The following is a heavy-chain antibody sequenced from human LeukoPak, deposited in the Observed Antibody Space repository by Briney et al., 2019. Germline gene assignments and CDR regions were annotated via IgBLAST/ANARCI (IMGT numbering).Heavy chain of an antibody. CDR3: STERDYYFHY. V-gene: IGHV3-15*01. J-gene: IGHJ4*02. Sequence: GGSLRLSCAASGFTFSNVWMIWVRQAPGKGLEWVGRIYSKIDGGITDYAAPVKGRFTISRDDSKNTLYLQMNRLKIDETAVYYCSTERDYYFHYWGQGALVIVSS. CDR1: GFTFSNVW. CDR2: IYSKIDGGIT.